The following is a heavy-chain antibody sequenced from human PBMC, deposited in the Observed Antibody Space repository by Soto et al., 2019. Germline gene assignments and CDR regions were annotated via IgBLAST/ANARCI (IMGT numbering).Heavy chain of an antibody. J-gene: IGHJ6*02. D-gene: IGHD6-13*01. V-gene: IGHV3-48*02. CDR3: ARPGIEAAGIYYDMDV. CDR2: ISSSSSTI. CDR1: GFTFSSYS. Sequence: PGGSLRLSCAASGFTFSSYSMNWVRQAPGKGLEWVSYISSSSSTIYYADSVKGRFTISRDSAKNSLYLQMNSLRDEDTAVYYCARPGIEAAGIYYDMDVWGQGTTVTVSS.